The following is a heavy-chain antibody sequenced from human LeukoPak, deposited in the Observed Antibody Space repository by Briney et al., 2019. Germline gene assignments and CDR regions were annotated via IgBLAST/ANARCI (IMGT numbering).Heavy chain of an antibody. CDR1: GYTFTGHY. Sequence: ASVKVSCKASGYTFTGHYMHWVRQAPGQGLEWMGWINPNSGGTNYAQKFQGRVTMTRDTSISTTYTELSRLTSDDTAVYYCARTGAPVTVIGGRDYWGQGTLVTVSS. J-gene: IGHJ4*02. CDR2: INPNSGGT. D-gene: IGHD1-26*01. CDR3: ARTGAPVTVIGGRDY. V-gene: IGHV1-2*02.